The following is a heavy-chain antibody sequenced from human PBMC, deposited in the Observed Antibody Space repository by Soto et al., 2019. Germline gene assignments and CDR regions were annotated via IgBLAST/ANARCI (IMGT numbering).Heavy chain of an antibody. V-gene: IGHV4-39*01. CDR1: GGSISSISSY. D-gene: IGHD3-10*01. CDR2: VYYSGST. Sequence: SETLSLTCTVSGGSISSISSYWGWIRQPPGKGLEWIGNVYYSGSTYSNPSLRSRLTISADTSKNQFSLKLSSVTAADTAVYFCARQSEYYYASGRAAPLYGMDVWGQGTTVTVSS. CDR3: ARQSEYYYASGRAAPLYGMDV. J-gene: IGHJ6*02.